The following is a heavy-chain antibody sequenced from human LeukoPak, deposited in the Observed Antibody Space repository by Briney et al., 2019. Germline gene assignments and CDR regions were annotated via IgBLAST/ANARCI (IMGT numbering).Heavy chain of an antibody. J-gene: IGHJ6*02. CDR3: ARDGCSSTSCPPHVPYYGMDV. D-gene: IGHD2-2*01. CDR1: GFTFSSYW. V-gene: IGHV3-7*03. CDR2: IKQDGSEK. Sequence: GGSLRLSCAASGFTFSSYWMSWVRQAPGKGLEWVANIKQDGSEKYYVDSVKGRFTISRDNAKNSLYLQMNSLRAEDTVVYYCARDGCSSTSCPPHVPYYGMDVWGQGTTVTVSS.